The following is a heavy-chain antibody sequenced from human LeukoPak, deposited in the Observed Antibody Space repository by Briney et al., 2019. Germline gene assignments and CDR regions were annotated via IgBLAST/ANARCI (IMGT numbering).Heavy chain of an antibody. CDR2: IRYDGSNK. V-gene: IGHV3-30*02. J-gene: IGHJ6*03. Sequence: GSLRLSCAASGFTFSSYGMHWVRQAPGKGLGWVAFIRYDGSNKYYADSVKGRFTISRDNSKNTLYLQMNSLRAEDTAVYYCAKEHCSGGSCYSSYYYYYYMDVWGKGTTVTISS. CDR1: GFTFSSYG. D-gene: IGHD2-15*01. CDR3: AKEHCSGGSCYSSYYYYYYMDV.